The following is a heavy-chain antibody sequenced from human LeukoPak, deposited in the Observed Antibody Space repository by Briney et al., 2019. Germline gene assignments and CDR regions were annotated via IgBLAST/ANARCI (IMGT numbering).Heavy chain of an antibody. V-gene: IGHV1-46*01. CDR1: GYTFTSYY. J-gene: IGHJ4*02. D-gene: IGHD1-26*01. CDR3: ARDLALVGAIDY. CDR2: IEPSGGTT. Sequence: GASVKVSCKASGYTFTSYYMHWVRQAPGQGLEWMGVIEPSGGTTNYAQKFQGRVTMTRDTSTNTVYMELSSLRSEDTAVYYCARDLALVGAIDYWGQGTLVTVSS.